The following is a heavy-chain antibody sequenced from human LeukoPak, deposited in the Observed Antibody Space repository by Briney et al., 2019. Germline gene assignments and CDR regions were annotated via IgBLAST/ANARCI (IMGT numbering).Heavy chain of an antibody. D-gene: IGHD6-19*01. CDR3: ARGQWLVSHWYFDL. V-gene: IGHV3-21*01. J-gene: IGHJ2*01. CDR1: GFTFNTYS. Sequence: GGSLRLSCAASGFTFNTYSMNWVRQAPGKGLEWVSFISSTSDYIYYADSVKGRFTISRDNAKNTLYLQMNSLRAEDTAVYYCARGQWLVSHWYFDLWGRGTLVTVSS. CDR2: ISSTSDYI.